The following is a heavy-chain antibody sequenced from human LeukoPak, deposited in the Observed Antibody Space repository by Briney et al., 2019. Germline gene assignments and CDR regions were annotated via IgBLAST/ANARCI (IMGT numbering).Heavy chain of an antibody. CDR1: GGSVSSGGYS. CDR3: ARQSTMVRGVILNWFDP. Sequence: SQTLSLTCAVSGGSVSSGGYSWSWIRQPPGKGLEWIGYIYHSGSTYYNPSLKSRVTISVDRSKNQFSLKLSSVTAADTAVYYCARQSTMVRGVILNWFDPWGQGTLVTVSS. CDR2: IYHSGST. J-gene: IGHJ5*02. D-gene: IGHD3-10*01. V-gene: IGHV4-30-2*01.